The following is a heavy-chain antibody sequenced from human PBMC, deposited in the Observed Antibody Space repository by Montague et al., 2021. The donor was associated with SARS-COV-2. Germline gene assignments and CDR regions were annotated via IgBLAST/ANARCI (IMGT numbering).Heavy chain of an antibody. CDR1: RGSFSNYY. D-gene: IGHD3-9*01. CDR2: INQGGAP. CDR3: ARGRPVQGSFRHFDSISSGALDI. Sequence: SETLSLTCAVSRGSFSNYYWTWIRQSPGRGLEWIGEINQGGAPNYTPSLRSRVTISLDTPKKQISLKLNSVTVADTAVFFCARGRPVQGSFRHFDSISSGALDIRAQGSLVIVSS. V-gene: IGHV4-34*01. J-gene: IGHJ3*02.